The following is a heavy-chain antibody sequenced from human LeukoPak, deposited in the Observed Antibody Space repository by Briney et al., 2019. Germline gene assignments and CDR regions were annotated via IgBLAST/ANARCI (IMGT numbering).Heavy chain of an antibody. CDR1: GFTFSDYY. J-gene: IGHJ6*02. CDR2: ISSSGSTI. V-gene: IGHV3-11*01. D-gene: IGHD2-2*01. Sequence: GGSLRLSCAASGFTFSDYYMSWIRQAPGKGLEWVSYISSSGSTIYYADSVKGRFTISRDNAKNSLYLQMNSLRAEDTAVYYCAREIVVVPAAKYYYYYGMDVWGQGTTVTVSS. CDR3: AREIVVVPAAKYYYYYGMDV.